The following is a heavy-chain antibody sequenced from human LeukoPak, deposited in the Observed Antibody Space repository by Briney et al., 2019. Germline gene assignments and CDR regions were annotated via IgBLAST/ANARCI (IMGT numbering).Heavy chain of an antibody. D-gene: IGHD6-13*01. CDR2: MNPNSGNT. Sequence: ASVKVSCKASGYTFTSYDINWVRQATGQGLEWMGWMNPNSGNTGYAQKFQGRVTMTRNTSISTAYMELSSLRSEDTAVYYCARDAEHVDIAAAGTGENWFDPWGQGTLVTVPS. CDR3: ARDAEHVDIAAAGTGENWFDP. J-gene: IGHJ5*02. V-gene: IGHV1-8*01. CDR1: GYTFTSYD.